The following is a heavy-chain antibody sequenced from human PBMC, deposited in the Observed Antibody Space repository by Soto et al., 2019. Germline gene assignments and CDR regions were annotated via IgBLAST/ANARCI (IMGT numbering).Heavy chain of an antibody. Sequence: GASVKVSCKASGYTFTIYGISCVRQAPGQGLEWMGWISAYNGNTNYAQELQGRVTMTTDTSTSTASMELRSLRSDDTAVYYCARVVSGSYRNCFDPWGQGTLVTVSS. D-gene: IGHD1-26*01. J-gene: IGHJ5*02. CDR3: ARVVSGSYRNCFDP. V-gene: IGHV1-18*01. CDR1: GYTFTIYG. CDR2: ISAYNGNT.